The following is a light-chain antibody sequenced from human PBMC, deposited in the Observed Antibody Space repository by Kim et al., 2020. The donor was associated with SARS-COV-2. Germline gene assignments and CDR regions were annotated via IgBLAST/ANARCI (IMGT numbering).Light chain of an antibody. J-gene: IGLJ1*01. Sequence: SVAPGQTASITCGGTSFGRKNGHWSQQKPGQAPVLVIFRDNNRPSGIPERFSASTSGNTATLTISGAQAGDEADYYCQVWDSDTYLFGTGTKVTVL. V-gene: IGLV3-9*01. CDR1: SFGRKN. CDR3: QVWDSDTYL. CDR2: RDN.